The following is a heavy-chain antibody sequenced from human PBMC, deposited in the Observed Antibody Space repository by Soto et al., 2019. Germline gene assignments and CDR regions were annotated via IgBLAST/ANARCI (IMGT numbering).Heavy chain of an antibody. CDR2: ISYDGSNK. CDR3: ARDKPSRHSSVYYDYYGMDV. CDR1: GFTFSSYA. Sequence: QVQLVEAGGGVVQPGRSLRLSCAASGFTFSSYAMHWVRQAPGKGLEWVAVISYDGSNKYSADSVKGRFTISRDNSKNTLYLQMNSLRAGDTAVYYCARDKPSRHSSVYYDYYGMDVWGQGTTVTVSS. D-gene: IGHD3-22*01. J-gene: IGHJ6*02. V-gene: IGHV3-30-3*01.